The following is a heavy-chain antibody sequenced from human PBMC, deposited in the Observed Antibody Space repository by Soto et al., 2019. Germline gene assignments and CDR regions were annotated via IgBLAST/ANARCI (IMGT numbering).Heavy chain of an antibody. CDR1: GFTFDDHA. J-gene: IGHJ3*02. Sequence: EAQVVESGGGLVQPGRSLRLSCAASGFTFDDHAMHWVRQAPGKGLERVSGISWNTASINYADSVKGRFTISRDNAKNSLFLQMNSLRAEDTALYYCAKAERDAFNIWGQGTMVTVSS. CDR3: AKAERDAFNI. CDR2: ISWNTASI. V-gene: IGHV3-9*01.